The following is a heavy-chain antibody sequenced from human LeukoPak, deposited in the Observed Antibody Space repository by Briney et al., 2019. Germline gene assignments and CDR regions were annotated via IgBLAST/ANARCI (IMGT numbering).Heavy chain of an antibody. CDR1: GFTFSSYA. Sequence: PGGSLRLSCAASGFTFSSYAMSWVRQAPGKGLEWVSAISGSGGSTYYADSVKGRFTISRDNSKNTLYLQMNSLRAEDTAVYYCARWYSSNWGLDYWGQGTLVTVSS. V-gene: IGHV3-23*01. CDR2: ISGSGGST. J-gene: IGHJ4*02. CDR3: ARWYSSNWGLDY. D-gene: IGHD6-13*01.